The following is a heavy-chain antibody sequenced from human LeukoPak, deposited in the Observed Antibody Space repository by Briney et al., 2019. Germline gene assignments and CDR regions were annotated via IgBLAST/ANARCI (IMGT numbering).Heavy chain of an antibody. V-gene: IGHV4-34*01. D-gene: IGHD3-10*01. CDR2: INHSGST. J-gene: IGHJ4*02. CDR3: ASGAYYYGSGSYYDY. CDR1: GGSFSGYY. Sequence: PSQTLSLTCAVYGGSFSGYYWSWIRQPPGKGLEWIGEINHSGSTNYNPSLKSRVTISVDTSKNQFSLKLSSVTAADTAVYYCASGAYYYGSGSYYDYWGQGTLVTVSS.